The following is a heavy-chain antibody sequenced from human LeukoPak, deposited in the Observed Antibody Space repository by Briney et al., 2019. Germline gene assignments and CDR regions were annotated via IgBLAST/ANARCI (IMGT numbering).Heavy chain of an antibody. V-gene: IGHV3-48*04. CDR2: ISSRSGTV. J-gene: IGHJ3*02. CDR3: ARDGHDAFDI. Sequence: PGGSLRLSCAASGFTFSSYSMNWVRQAPGKGLEWVSYISSRSGTVYYADSVKGRFTFSRDNAKNSLYLQMNSLRAEDTAVYYCARDGHDAFDIWGQGTMVTVSS. CDR1: GFTFSSYS.